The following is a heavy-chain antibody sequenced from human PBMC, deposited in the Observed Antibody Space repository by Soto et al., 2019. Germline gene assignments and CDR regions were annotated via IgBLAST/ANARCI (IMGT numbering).Heavy chain of an antibody. J-gene: IGHJ4*02. V-gene: IGHV3-30*18. D-gene: IGHD1-26*01. CDR3: AKERALSGSYYISRTIYFDS. CDR2: ISYDGSNT. Sequence: QVQLVESGGGVVQPGRSLRLSCVASGFTFSSYGMHWVRQAPGKGLEWVAIISYDGSNTYYADSVKGRFTISRDNSKNTMYLQMNSLRAEGPSVYHCAKERALSGSYYISRTIYFDSWAQGTLVTAS. CDR1: GFTFSSYG.